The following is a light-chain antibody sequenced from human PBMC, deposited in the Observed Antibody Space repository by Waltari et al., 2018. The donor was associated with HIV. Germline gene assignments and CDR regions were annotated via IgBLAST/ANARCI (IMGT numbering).Light chain of an antibody. V-gene: IGKV3-20*01. CDR3: QQYGSSPCT. Sequence: IALTQSPATLSLSPGERATLSCRASQSISSGYLAWYQQRPGQPPRLLIYGASNRATGIPDRFSGSGSGTVFTLTITGMEPEDFAMYYCQQYGSSPCTFGLGTKLEI. CDR2: GAS. J-gene: IGKJ2*02. CDR1: QSISSGY.